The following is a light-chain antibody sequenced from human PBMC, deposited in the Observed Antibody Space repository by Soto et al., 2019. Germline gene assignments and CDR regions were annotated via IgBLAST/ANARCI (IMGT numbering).Light chain of an antibody. J-gene: IGLJ2*01. Sequence: QSVLTQPASVSGSPGQSINISCSGTPSDIGAYNYVSWYQHLPGKAPKVIIYDVTNRPSGVSSRFSGSKSGTTASLTISGLQAEDEANYYCGSYTISSTLMIFGGGTKLTVL. V-gene: IGLV2-14*03. CDR2: DVT. CDR3: GSYTISSTLMI. CDR1: PSDIGAYNY.